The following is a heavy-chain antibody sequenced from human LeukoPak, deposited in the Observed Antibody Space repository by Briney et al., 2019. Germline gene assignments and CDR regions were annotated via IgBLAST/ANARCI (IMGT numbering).Heavy chain of an antibody. J-gene: IGHJ5*02. Sequence: PGGAVSLSCAFSGFSVRDYHMSWVRQAPGKGLEGVGFIRDSAEAFYADVARGRFATTRDESENTLYLKINSLTVDDTAVYCGARDRPANQDRVEFDPWGQRTPVIVSS. CDR3: ARDRPANQDRVEFDP. CDR1: GFSVRDYH. V-gene: IGHV3-66*03. D-gene: IGHD1-14*01. CDR2: IRDSAEA.